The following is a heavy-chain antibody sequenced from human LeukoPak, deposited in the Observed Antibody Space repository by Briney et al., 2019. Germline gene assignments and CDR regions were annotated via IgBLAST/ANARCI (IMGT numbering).Heavy chain of an antibody. D-gene: IGHD3-16*02. CDR2: ISSSSSYI. V-gene: IGHV3-21*01. Sequence: GSLRLSCAASGFTFSSYEMNWVRQAPGKGLEWVSSISSSSSYIYHADSVKGRLTISRDDSKNTLYLQMNSLRAEDTAVYYCAKDYVWGSYRSTGWVDYWGQGTLVTVSS. CDR3: AKDYVWGSYRSTGWVDY. CDR1: GFTFSSYE. J-gene: IGHJ4*02.